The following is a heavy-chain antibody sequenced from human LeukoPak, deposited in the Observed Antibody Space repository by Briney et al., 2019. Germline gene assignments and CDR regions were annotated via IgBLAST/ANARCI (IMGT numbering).Heavy chain of an antibody. CDR1: GGSINSYY. Sequence: PSETLSLTCTVSGGSINSYYWSWIRQLPGKGLEWIGYVAYSGSTNYNPSLKSRVTISLDTSKNQFSLKLSSVTVADTAVYYCARTVSGYYFNAWGPGTLVTVSS. V-gene: IGHV4-59*01. D-gene: IGHD5-12*01. CDR2: VAYSGST. CDR3: ARTVSGYYFNA. J-gene: IGHJ5*02.